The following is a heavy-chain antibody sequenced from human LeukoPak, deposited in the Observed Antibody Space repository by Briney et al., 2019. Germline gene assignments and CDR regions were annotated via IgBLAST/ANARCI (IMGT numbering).Heavy chain of an antibody. J-gene: IGHJ4*02. CDR3: AREFIGYCSSTSCFSFGY. CDR2: IRYDGSTK. V-gene: IGHV3-30*02. Sequence: PGGSLRLSCAASGFTFSNYGMHWVRQAPGKGLEWVTFIRYDGSTKFYADSVKGRFTISRDNSKNTLYLQMNSLRAEDTAVYSCAREFIGYCSSTSCFSFGYWGQGTLVTVSS. D-gene: IGHD2-2*01. CDR1: GFTFSNYG.